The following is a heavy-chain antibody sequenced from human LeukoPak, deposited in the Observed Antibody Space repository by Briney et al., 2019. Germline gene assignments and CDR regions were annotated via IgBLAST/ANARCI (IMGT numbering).Heavy chain of an antibody. V-gene: IGHV5-51*01. D-gene: IGHD1-26*01. CDR3: ARGSGSYHTAYMN. Sequence: NLGESLKISCKGSGYSFTSYWIGWVRQMPGKGLEWMGIIYPGDSDTRYSPSVQGQVTISADKSLSTAYLQWSSLKASDTAMYYCARGSGSYHTAYMNWGQGSPVTVSS. CDR2: IYPGDSDT. J-gene: IGHJ4*02. CDR1: GYSFTSYW.